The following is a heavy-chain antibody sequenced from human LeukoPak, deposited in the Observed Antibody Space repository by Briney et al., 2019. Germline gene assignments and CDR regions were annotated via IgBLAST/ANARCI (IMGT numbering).Heavy chain of an antibody. CDR3: ARDFLHLGG. Sequence: GGSLRLSCAASGFTFSNAWMTWVRQAPGKGLEWVASISPDGGEIHYVDSVKGRFTISRDNAKNTLYLQMSSLRAEDTAVYYCARDFLHLGGWGQGTMVAVSS. CDR2: ISPDGGEI. V-gene: IGHV3-7*01. CDR1: GFTFSNAW. D-gene: IGHD3-16*01. J-gene: IGHJ3*01.